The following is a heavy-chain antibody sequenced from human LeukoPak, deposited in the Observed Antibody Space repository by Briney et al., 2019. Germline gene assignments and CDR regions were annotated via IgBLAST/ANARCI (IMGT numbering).Heavy chain of an antibody. D-gene: IGHD4-23*01. Sequence: SETLSLTCTVSGGSISSYYWSWIRQPPGKGLEWIGYIYNSGSTNYNPSLKSRVTISVDTSKNQFSLKLSSVTAADTAVYYCARGGYGGNPDGDNWFDPWGQGTLVTVSS. CDR3: ARGGYGGNPDGDNWFDP. V-gene: IGHV4-59*12. CDR2: IYNSGST. CDR1: GGSISSYY. J-gene: IGHJ5*02.